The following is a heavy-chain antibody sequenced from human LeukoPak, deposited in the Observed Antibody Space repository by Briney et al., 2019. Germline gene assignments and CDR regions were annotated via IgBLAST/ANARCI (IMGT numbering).Heavy chain of an antibody. CDR1: GYTFTDYG. V-gene: IGHV1-18*01. CDR3: ARDTRFGEEGQKNAFDI. J-gene: IGHJ3*02. D-gene: IGHD3-10*01. Sequence: ASVKVSCKTSGYTFTDYGMSWVRQAPGQGLEWMGWISGHNGDTDYEENLQGRVTITKDKSTRTAYMELRSLRSDDTAVHYCARDTRFGEEGQKNAFDIWGQGTMVTVSS. CDR2: ISGHNGDT.